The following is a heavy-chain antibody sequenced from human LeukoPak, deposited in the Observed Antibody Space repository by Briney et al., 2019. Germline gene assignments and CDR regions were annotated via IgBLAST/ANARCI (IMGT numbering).Heavy chain of an antibody. Sequence: GGSLRLSCAASGFRFSSYVMSWVRQAPGKGLEYVSSIDGSDGASYYADSVKGRFTISRDNSKNTLFLQVNSLRVEDTAVYYCARVDSGNYDYWGQGTLLTVSS. CDR1: GFRFSSYV. V-gene: IGHV3-23*01. CDR2: IDGSDGAS. J-gene: IGHJ4*02. D-gene: IGHD1-26*01. CDR3: ARVDSGNYDY.